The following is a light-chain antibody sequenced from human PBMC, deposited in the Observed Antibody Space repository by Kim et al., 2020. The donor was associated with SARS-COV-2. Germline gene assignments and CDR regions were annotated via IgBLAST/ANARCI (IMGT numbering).Light chain of an antibody. CDR1: RSMSAGY. Sequence: SPGDRATRSCRASRSMSAGYLTWYQQKPGQPPRLLMYSASTRATGIPDRFSGSQAGTDFILTINRLEPEESAIYDCHHLSASPYYTFGQGTKLEI. V-gene: IGKV3-20*01. CDR2: SAS. CDR3: HHLSASPYYT. J-gene: IGKJ2*01.